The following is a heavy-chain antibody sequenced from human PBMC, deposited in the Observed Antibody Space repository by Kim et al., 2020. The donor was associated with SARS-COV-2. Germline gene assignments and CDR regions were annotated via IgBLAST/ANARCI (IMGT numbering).Heavy chain of an antibody. J-gene: IGHJ3*01. D-gene: IGHD6-19*01. CDR1: GYSFTSYW. CDR3: ARVQSVAGTLGAFDF. V-gene: IGHV5-51*01. Sequence: GESLKISCKGSGYSFTSYWIGWVRQMPGNGPEWMGIIYPGDSNTRYSPSFQGQVTISADRSISTTYLQWSSLKASDTAIYYCARVQSVAGTLGAFDFWGQGQWSPSLQ. CDR2: IYPGDSNT.